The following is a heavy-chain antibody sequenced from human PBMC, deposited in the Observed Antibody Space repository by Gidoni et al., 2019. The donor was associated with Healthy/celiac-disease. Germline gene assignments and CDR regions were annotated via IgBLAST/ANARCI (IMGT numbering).Heavy chain of an antibody. V-gene: IGHV3-20*01. CDR1: GFTFDDYC. CDR2: INWKGGST. J-gene: IGHJ5*02. D-gene: IGHD1-7*01. CDR3: ARDNRLYNWNYVATYNWFDP. Sequence: EVQLVDSVGGVVRPGWSLRLSCAASGFTFDDYCMSWVRQPPGKGLECVVGINWKGGSTGYADSVKGRFTISRDNAKNSLYLQMNSLRAEDTALYQCARDNRLYNWNYVATYNWFDPWGQGTLVTVSS.